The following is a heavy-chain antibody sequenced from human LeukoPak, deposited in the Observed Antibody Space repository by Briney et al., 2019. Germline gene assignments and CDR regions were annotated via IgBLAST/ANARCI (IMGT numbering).Heavy chain of an antibody. CDR1: GGSISSSSYY. Sequence: PSETLSLTCTVSGGSISSSSYYWGWIREPPGKGLEWIVSIHYSGSTYYNPSLKSRVTISVDTSKNQFSLKLSSVTAADTAVYYCARDRIQLWLTSGAFDIWGQGTMVTVS. CDR2: IHYSGST. V-gene: IGHV4-39*07. D-gene: IGHD5-18*01. J-gene: IGHJ3*02. CDR3: ARDRIQLWLTSGAFDI.